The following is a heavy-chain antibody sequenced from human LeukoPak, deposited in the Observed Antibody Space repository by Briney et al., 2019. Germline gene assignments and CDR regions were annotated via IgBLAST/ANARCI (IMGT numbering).Heavy chain of an antibody. V-gene: IGHV3-23*01. CDR3: AKSVGWGGYDAFDI. Sequence: PGGSLRLSCAASGFTFSSHAMSWVRQAPGKGLEWVSAIRGSGDNTFYADSVKGRFAISRDNSKNTVYLKMNSLRAEGTAVYYCAKSVGWGGYDAFDIWGQGTMVIVSS. J-gene: IGHJ3*02. CDR2: IRGSGDNT. CDR1: GFTFSSHA. D-gene: IGHD3-16*01.